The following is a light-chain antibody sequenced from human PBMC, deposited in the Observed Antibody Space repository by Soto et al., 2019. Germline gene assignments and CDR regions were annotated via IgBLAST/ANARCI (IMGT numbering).Light chain of an antibody. V-gene: IGLV2-14*03. Sequence: QSALTQPASVSGSPGRSVTISCTGTSTDVGDFNYVSWYQHLQGRAPKLIIYDVTNRPSVISYRFSGSKSGRTAARAISVLQADDEADDYCFSYSSRTTHVVFGGGTKLTVL. CDR3: FSYSSRTTHVV. J-gene: IGLJ2*01. CDR1: STDVGDFNY. CDR2: DVT.